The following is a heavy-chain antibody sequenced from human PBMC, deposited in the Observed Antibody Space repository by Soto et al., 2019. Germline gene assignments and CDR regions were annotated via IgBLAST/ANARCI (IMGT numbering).Heavy chain of an antibody. CDR3: ARGGTPMDY. D-gene: IGHD3-16*01. CDR2: ISAYNGNT. Sequence: QVQLVQSGAEVKKPGASVKVSCKASGYTFTNFGISWVRQAPGQGLEWMGWISAYNGNTNYAQKFQGRVTMTTDTSTSKAYMEVRSLRFDDTALYYCARGGTPMDYWGQGTLVTVSS. CDR1: GYTFTNFG. V-gene: IGHV1-18*01. J-gene: IGHJ4*02.